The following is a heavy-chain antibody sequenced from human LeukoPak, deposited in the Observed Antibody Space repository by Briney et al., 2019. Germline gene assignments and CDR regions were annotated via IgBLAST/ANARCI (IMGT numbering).Heavy chain of an antibody. CDR1: GFTFSSYA. J-gene: IGHJ4*02. V-gene: IGHV3-23*01. CDR2: ISGSGGST. CDR3: AKDRSLLVVVAATSDY. D-gene: IGHD2-15*01. Sequence: PGGSLRLSCAASGFTFSSYAMSWVRQAPGKGLEWVSAISGSGGSTYYVDSVKGRFTISRDNSKNTLYLQMNSLRAEDTAVYYCAKDRSLLVVVAATSDYWGQGTLVTVSS.